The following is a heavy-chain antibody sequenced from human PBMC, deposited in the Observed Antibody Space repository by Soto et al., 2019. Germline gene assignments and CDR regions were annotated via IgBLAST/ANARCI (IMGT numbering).Heavy chain of an antibody. Sequence: QVQLQQSGPGLVKPSQTLSLTCAISGDSVSSNSAAWNWIRQSPSRGLEWLGRTYYRSKWYNDYAVSVKSRITINPDTSKNQFSLQLNSVTPEDKAVYYCARDPSLVGATGWNWFDPWGQGTLVTVSS. D-gene: IGHD1-26*01. J-gene: IGHJ5*02. V-gene: IGHV6-1*01. CDR1: GDSVSSNSAA. CDR2: TYYRSKWYN. CDR3: ARDPSLVGATGWNWFDP.